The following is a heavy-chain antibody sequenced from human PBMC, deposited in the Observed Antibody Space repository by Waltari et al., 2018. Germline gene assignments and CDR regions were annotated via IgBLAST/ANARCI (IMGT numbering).Heavy chain of an antibody. CDR1: GFAFFKHG. CDR2: IWHDGSQR. D-gene: IGHD1-26*01. CDR3: AREGISGSGEYYGMDV. J-gene: IGHJ6*02. V-gene: IGHV3-33*01. Sequence: QVHLLESGGGVVQPGTSLRLSCTVSGFAFFKHGMHWVRRAPGKGLWWVEVIWHDGSQRYYGDSVKGRFTISRDNSKNMVYLQVDSLKVEDTAVYYCAREGISGSGEYYGMDVWGQGTTVTVS.